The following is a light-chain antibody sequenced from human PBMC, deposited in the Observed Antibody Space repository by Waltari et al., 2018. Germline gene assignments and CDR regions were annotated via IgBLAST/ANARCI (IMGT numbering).Light chain of an antibody. J-gene: IGLJ1*01. CDR2: QDN. CDR3: QVWDSSTEYV. V-gene: IGLV3-1*01. CDR1: TLGDKY. Sequence: SYELTQPPSVSVSPGQTASIPCSGDTLGDKYACWYQQKPGQSPVLVMYQDNKRPSGVPERGSCSNSGNTATLTSSGTQAMDEADYYCQVWDSSTEYVFGTGTKVTVL.